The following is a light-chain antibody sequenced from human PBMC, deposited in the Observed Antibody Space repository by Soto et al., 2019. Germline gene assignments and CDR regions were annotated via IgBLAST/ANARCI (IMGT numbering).Light chain of an antibody. Sequence: EIVMTQSPATLSVSAGERATLSCRASQSVSSNLAWYQQKPGQAPRLLIYGASTRATGIPARFSGSGSGTEFTLTISSLQSEDFAVYHCQQYKNWPITFGQGTRLETK. J-gene: IGKJ5*01. CDR2: GAS. CDR1: QSVSSN. V-gene: IGKV3-15*01. CDR3: QQYKNWPIT.